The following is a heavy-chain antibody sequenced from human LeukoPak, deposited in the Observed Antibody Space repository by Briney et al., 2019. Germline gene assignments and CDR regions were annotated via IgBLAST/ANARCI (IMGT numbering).Heavy chain of an antibody. V-gene: IGHV3-74*01. CDR1: GFTFSIHW. D-gene: IGHD4-17*01. J-gene: IGHJ4*02. CDR3: ARAAVTLDY. Sequence: GGSLRLSCAASGFTFSIHWMHWVRQAPGKGLVWVSRINSDGSSTSYADSVKGRFTISRDNAKNTLFLQMNSMRAEDTAVYYCARAAVTLDYWGQGALVTVSS. CDR2: INSDGSST.